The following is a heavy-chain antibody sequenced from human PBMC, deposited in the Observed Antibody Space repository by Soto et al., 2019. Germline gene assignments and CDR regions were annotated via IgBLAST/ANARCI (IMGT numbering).Heavy chain of an antibody. CDR3: VLVSGGYVEFLGEAFDN. V-gene: IGHV4-31*03. CDR1: GGTISSGGYY. D-gene: IGHD1-26*01. CDR2: IYYSWSS. Sequence: PSETLSLTCTVSGGTISSGGYYWSWIPQHPGKDLECIVYIYYSWSSYFNPSLKSRVTISVDTSKNQFSLKLSSVTAADTAVYYCVLVSGGYVEFLGEAFDNWGQGTKVTVSS. J-gene: IGHJ3*02.